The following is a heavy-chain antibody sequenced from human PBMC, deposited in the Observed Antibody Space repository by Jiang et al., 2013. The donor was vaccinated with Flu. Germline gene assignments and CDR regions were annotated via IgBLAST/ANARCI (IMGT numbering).Heavy chain of an antibody. Sequence: KPGSSVKVSCKASGGTFSSSVISWVRQAPGQGLEWTGDILPIIGATNYAQKFQGRVTIIADRATNTAYMELSSLRSDDTAVYYCSTPSPCGGDCYYFHYWGQGTLVTVSS. CDR3: STPSPCGGDCYYFHY. D-gene: IGHD2-21*02. CDR2: ILPIIGAT. J-gene: IGHJ4*02. CDR1: GGTFSSSV. V-gene: IGHV1-69*06.